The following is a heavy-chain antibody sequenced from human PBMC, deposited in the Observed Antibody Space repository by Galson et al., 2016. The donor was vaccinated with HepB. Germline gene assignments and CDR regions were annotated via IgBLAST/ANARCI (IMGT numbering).Heavy chain of an antibody. Sequence: SLRLSCAASGFGFDDFAMHWVRQAPGKGLEWVSGISWSGNSIAYADPVKGRFTISRDNAKNSLFLQMRNLRTEDAAFYYCVKDNWEREAGIGGYFDLWGQGTLVTVPS. V-gene: IGHV3-9*01. CDR2: ISWSGNSI. CDR1: GFGFDDFA. CDR3: VKDNWEREAGIGGYFDL. D-gene: IGHD1-26*01. J-gene: IGHJ4*02.